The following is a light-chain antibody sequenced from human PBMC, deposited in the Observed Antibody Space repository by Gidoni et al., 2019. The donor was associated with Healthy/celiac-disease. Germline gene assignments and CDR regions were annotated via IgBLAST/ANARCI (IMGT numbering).Light chain of an antibody. Sequence: DIVMTHSPDSLAVSLGERATINCKSSQSVLYSSNNKNYLAWYQHKPGQPPKLLIYWASTRESGVPDRFSGSGSGTDFTLTISSLQAEDVAVYYCQQYYSTPLTFGGGTKVEIK. CDR1: QSVLYSSNNKNY. CDR2: WAS. V-gene: IGKV4-1*01. J-gene: IGKJ4*02. CDR3: QQYYSTPLT.